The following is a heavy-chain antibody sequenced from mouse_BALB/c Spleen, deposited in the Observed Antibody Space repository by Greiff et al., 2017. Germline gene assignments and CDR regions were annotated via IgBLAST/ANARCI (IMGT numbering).Heavy chain of an antibody. CDR1: GFNIKDTY. J-gene: IGHJ3*01. V-gene: IGHV14-3*02. CDR3: ARLGDYDAAWFAY. Sequence: VQLKQSGAELVKPGASVKLSCTASGFNIKDTYMHWVKQRPEQGLEWIGRIDPANGNTKYDPKFQGKATITADTSSNTAYLQLSSLTSEDTAVYYCARLGDYDAAWFAYWGQGTLVTVSA. CDR2: IDPANGNT. D-gene: IGHD2-4*01.